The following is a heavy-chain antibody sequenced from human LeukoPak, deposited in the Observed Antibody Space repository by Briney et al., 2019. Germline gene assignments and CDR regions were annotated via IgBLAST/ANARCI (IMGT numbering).Heavy chain of an antibody. D-gene: IGHD3-22*01. Sequence: SVKVSCKASGFTFTSSAVQWVRQARGQRLEWIGWIVVGSGYTNYAQKFRERVTITRDMSTSTAYMELSSLRSEDTAVYYCAATYYYDSSGYPYGMDVWGQGTTVTVSS. J-gene: IGHJ6*02. CDR2: IVVGSGYT. CDR3: AATYYYDSSGYPYGMDV. CDR1: GFTFTSSA. V-gene: IGHV1-58*01.